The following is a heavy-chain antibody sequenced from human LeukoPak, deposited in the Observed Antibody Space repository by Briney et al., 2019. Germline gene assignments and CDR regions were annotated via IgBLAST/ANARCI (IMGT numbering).Heavy chain of an antibody. CDR2: IYYTET. D-gene: IGHD7-27*01. Sequence: PSETLSLTCTVSGGSVSNYYWSWIRQSPGKGLEWTGYIYYTETSYNPSLKSRVTISADTSKNQFSLKLYSVTAADTAVYYCARSPIGLGFFDYWGQGTLVTVSS. CDR1: GGSVSNYY. V-gene: IGHV4-59*02. CDR3: ARSPIGLGFFDY. J-gene: IGHJ4*02.